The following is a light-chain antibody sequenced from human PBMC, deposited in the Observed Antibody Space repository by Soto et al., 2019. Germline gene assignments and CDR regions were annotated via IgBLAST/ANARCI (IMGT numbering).Light chain of an antibody. J-gene: IGKJ1*01. CDR1: QSVKTF. Sequence: EIFLTQSPATLSLSPGERPTLSCRASQSVKTFLVWYQQKTGQAPRILIHDASHRDAGIPARFSGSGFGTDFTLTISRLEPEDAEVYYCQQYNNWPLTFGQGTKVDIK. V-gene: IGKV3-11*01. CDR3: QQYNNWPLT. CDR2: DAS.